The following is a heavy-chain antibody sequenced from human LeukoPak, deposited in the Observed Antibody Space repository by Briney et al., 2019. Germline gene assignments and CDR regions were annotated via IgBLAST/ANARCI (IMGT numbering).Heavy chain of an antibody. CDR2: ISISSSYI. J-gene: IGHJ5*02. Sequence: PGGSLRLSCAASGFTFSRYSMNWVRQAPGKGLEWVSSISISSSYIYYADSVKGRFTMSRDNAKNSLYLQVNSLRAEDTAVYYCARDNSVGDTAWWFDPWGQGTLVTVSS. CDR1: GFTFSRYS. V-gene: IGHV3-21*01. D-gene: IGHD1-26*01. CDR3: ARDNSVGDTAWWFDP.